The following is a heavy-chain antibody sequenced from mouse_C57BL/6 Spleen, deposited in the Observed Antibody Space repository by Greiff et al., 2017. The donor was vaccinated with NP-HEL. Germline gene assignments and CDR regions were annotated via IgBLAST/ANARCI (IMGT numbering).Heavy chain of an antibody. CDR1: GYTFTSYW. Sequence: VQLQQPGAELVRPGSSVKLSCKASGYTFTSYWMDWVKQRPGQGLEWIGNIYPSDSETHYNQKFKDKATLTVDKSSSTAYMQLSSLTSEDSAVYYCARNDIYYGSSYWYFDVWGTGTTVTVSS. CDR2: IYPSDSET. J-gene: IGHJ1*03. CDR3: ARNDIYYGSSYWYFDV. D-gene: IGHD1-1*01. V-gene: IGHV1-61*01.